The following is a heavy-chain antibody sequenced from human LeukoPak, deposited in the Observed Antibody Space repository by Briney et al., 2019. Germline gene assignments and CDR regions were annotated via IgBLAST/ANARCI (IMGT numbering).Heavy chain of an antibody. J-gene: IGHJ6*02. CDR1: GYTFTGYY. V-gene: IGHV1-2*02. CDR2: INPNSGDT. D-gene: IGHD3-9*01. CDR3: ARVLTSYYYYGMDV. Sequence: ASVKVSCKASGYTFTGYYMHWVRQAPGQGLEWMGWINPNSGDTNYAQKFQGRVTMTRDTSISTAYMELSRLRSDDTAVYYCARVLTSYYYYGMDVWGQGTTVTVSS.